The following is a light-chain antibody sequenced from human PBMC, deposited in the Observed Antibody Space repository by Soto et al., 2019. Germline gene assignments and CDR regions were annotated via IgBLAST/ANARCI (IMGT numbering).Light chain of an antibody. Sequence: EIVLTQSPGTLSLSPGERATLSCRTSQSVTTSYLAWYQQKPGQAPRLLIYDASNRATGIPARFSGSGSGTDFTLTISSLEPEDFAVYYCQQGRKWPLTFGGGTKVDIK. V-gene: IGKV3-11*01. CDR3: QQGRKWPLT. CDR1: QSVTTSY. J-gene: IGKJ4*01. CDR2: DAS.